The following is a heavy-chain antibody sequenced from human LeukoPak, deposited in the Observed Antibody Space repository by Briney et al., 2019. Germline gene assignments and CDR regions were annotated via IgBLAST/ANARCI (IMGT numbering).Heavy chain of an antibody. CDR2: IKQDGSEK. J-gene: IGHJ4*02. CDR1: GFTFSSYW. Sequence: GGSLRLSCAASGFTFSSYWMSWVRQAPGKGLEWVANIKQDGSEKYYVDSVKGRFTISRDNAKNSLYLQMNSLRAEDTAVYYCARDGGSQEFSYFDYWGQGTLVTVSS. D-gene: IGHD1-26*01. V-gene: IGHV3-7*01. CDR3: ARDGGSQEFSYFDY.